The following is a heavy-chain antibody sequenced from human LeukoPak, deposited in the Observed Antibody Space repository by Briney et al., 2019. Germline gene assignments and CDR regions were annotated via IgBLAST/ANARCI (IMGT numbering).Heavy chain of an antibody. J-gene: IGHJ4*02. V-gene: IGHV4-4*07. Sequence: SETLSLTCTVSGGSISSYYWSWIRQPAGKGLEWIGRIYTSESTNYNPSLKSRVTVSVDTSKNQFSLKLSSVTAADTAVYYCARSRYYYDSSGYYPNFDYWGQGTLVTVSS. CDR3: ARSRYYYDSSGYYPNFDY. CDR1: GGSISSYY. D-gene: IGHD3-22*01. CDR2: IYTSEST.